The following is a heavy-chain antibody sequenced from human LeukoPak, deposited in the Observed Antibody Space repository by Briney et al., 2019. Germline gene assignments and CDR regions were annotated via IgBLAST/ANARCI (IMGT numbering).Heavy chain of an antibody. Sequence: PGGSLRLSCAASGFTFSSYAMSWVRQAPGKGLECISGFSGSGGSTYYADSVKGRFAISRDNSKNMLYLQMNSLRAEDTAVYYCAKDRCSDGIGCFYYYMDVWGKGTTVTISS. J-gene: IGHJ6*03. CDR1: GFTFSSYA. D-gene: IGHD2-15*01. V-gene: IGHV3-23*01. CDR3: AKDRCSDGIGCFYYYMDV. CDR2: FSGSGGST.